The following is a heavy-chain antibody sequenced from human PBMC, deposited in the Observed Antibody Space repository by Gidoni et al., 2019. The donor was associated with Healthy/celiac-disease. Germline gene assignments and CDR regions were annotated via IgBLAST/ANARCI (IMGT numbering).Heavy chain of an antibody. Sequence: QLQLQESGSGPVKPSQTVSLTCAVSGGSISSEGYSWSWIRLPPGKGLEWIGYIYHSGSTYYHPSLKSRVTISVDRAKNQFSLKLSSVTAADTAVYYCARALMGDWFDPWGQGTLVTVSS. V-gene: IGHV4-30-2*01. D-gene: IGHD2-8*01. CDR1: GGSISSEGYS. J-gene: IGHJ5*02. CDR2: IYHSGST. CDR3: ARALMGDWFDP.